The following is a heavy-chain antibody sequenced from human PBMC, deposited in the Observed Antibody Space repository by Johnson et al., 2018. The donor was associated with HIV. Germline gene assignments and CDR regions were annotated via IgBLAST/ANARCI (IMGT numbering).Heavy chain of an antibody. J-gene: IGHJ3*02. V-gene: IGHV3-33*01. CDR2: IWYDGSNK. Sequence: QVQLVESGGGVVQPGRSLRLSCAASGFTFSSYGMHWVRQAPGKGLEWVAVIWYDGSNKYYADSVKGRFTISRDNSKHTVYLQTNRLRAEDTAVYYCARVDTAMVGAFDIWGQGTMVTVSS. D-gene: IGHD5-18*01. CDR1: GFTFSSYG. CDR3: ARVDTAMVGAFDI.